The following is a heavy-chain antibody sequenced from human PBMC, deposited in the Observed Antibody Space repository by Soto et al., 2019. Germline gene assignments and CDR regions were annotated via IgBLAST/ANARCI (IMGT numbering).Heavy chain of an antibody. CDR2: IWYDGSNK. V-gene: IGHV3-33*01. CDR3: AGGGGDIVVVVAATLDY. Sequence: QVQLVESGGGVVQPGRSLRLSCAASGFTFSSYGMHWVRQAPGKGLEWVAVIWYDGSNKYYADSVKGRFTISRDNSKNTLYLQMNSLRAEDTAVYYCAGGGGDIVVVVAATLDYWGQGTLVTVSS. CDR1: GFTFSSYG. J-gene: IGHJ4*02. D-gene: IGHD2-15*01.